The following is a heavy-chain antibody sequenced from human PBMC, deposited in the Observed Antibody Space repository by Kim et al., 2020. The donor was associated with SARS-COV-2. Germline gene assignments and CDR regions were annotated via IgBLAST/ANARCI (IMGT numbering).Heavy chain of an antibody. V-gene: IGHV3-30*04. D-gene: IGHD3-22*01. Sequence: GGSLRLSCAASGFTFSRFAVHWVRQAPGKGLAWVAVISYDGLNKYYIDSVKGRFTISRDNSQNTVYLQMNDLRPEDTAMYYCARSQDSSGFYLHWYFDLWGRGTLVTVSS. CDR2: ISYDGLNK. CDR1: GFTFSRFA. CDR3: ARSQDSSGFYLHWYFDL. J-gene: IGHJ2*01.